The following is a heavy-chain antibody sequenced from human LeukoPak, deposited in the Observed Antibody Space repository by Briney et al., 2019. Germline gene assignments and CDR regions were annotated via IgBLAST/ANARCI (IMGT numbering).Heavy chain of an antibody. CDR1: GDSISTYF. J-gene: IGHJ4*02. CDR2: ISYSGST. CDR3: ARTQMGYFFDY. Sequence: SETLSLTCTVSGDSISTYFWSCIRQPPGKGLEWIGYISYSGSTNYKPSLKSRVTISVDTSKNQFSLKLSSVIAADTAVYYCARTQMGYFFDYWGQGTLVTVSS. D-gene: IGHD5-24*01. V-gene: IGHV4-59*01.